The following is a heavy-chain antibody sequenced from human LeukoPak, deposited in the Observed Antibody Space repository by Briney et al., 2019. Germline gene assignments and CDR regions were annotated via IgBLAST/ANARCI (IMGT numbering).Heavy chain of an antibody. CDR2: ISGSGGST. Sequence: GGSLRLSCAASGFTFSSYAMSWVRQAPGKGREWVSAISGSGGSTYYADSVKGRFTISRDNSKDTLYLRMNSLRAEDTAVYYCAKGGEGYCSSTSCYGYDYYYYGMDVWGQGTTVTVSS. J-gene: IGHJ6*02. D-gene: IGHD2-2*01. CDR1: GFTFSSYA. V-gene: IGHV3-23*01. CDR3: AKGGEGYCSSTSCYGYDYYYYGMDV.